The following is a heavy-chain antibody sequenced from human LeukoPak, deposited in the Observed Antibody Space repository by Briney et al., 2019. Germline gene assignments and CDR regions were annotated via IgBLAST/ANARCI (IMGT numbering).Heavy chain of an antibody. Sequence: GGSLRLSCAASGFTFSSAWMGWVRQAPGKGLEWVGRIKRKTDGGTTDYAAPVKGRFSISRDDSKTTLYLQMNSLKTEDTAVYYCTARNYYGSGGFDYWGQGTLVTVSS. V-gene: IGHV3-15*01. CDR2: IKRKTDGGTT. CDR1: GFTFSSAW. CDR3: TARNYYGSGGFDY. D-gene: IGHD3-10*01. J-gene: IGHJ4*02.